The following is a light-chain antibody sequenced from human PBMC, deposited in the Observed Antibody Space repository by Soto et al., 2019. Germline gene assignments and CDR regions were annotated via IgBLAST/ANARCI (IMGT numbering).Light chain of an antibody. J-gene: IGKJ4*01. Sequence: DIQLSQSPAFLSATVGDRVTITCRASQGTSSYLAWVQQKPGKAPKLLIYAASTLQSGVPSRFSGSGSGTDFTLTISSLQPEDFATYYCQQLNSYPLPFGGGTKV. CDR2: AAS. CDR3: QQLNSYPLP. V-gene: IGKV1-9*01. CDR1: QGTSSY.